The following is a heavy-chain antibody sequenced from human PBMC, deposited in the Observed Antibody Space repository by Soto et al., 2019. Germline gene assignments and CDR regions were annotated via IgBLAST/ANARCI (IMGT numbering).Heavy chain of an antibody. CDR1: GLTLSNYA. CDR2: ISYDGSKK. V-gene: IGHV3-30-3*02. CDR3: AKLLGTSLRDYHYYVMDV. J-gene: IGHJ6*01. Sequence: PGGSLRRSLSASGLTLSNYAMHWFRQAPGKGLEWVAVISYDGSKKYYADSVKGRFTISRDNSKNTLYLQMKSLRAEDTAVYYCAKLLGTSLRDYHYYVMDVQGQRPTVTVTS. D-gene: IGHD1-26*01.